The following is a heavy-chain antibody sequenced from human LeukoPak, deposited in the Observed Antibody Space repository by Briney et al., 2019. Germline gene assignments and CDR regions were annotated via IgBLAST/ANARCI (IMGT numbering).Heavy chain of an antibody. J-gene: IGHJ4*02. CDR2: ISDTGGRT. D-gene: IGHD3-22*01. CDR1: GITLSNYG. CDR3: AKRGVVIRVILVGFHKEAYYFDS. Sequence: GGSLRLSCAVSGITLSNYGMTWVRQAPGKGLEWVAGISDTGGRTNYADSVKGRFTISRDNPKNTLHLQMNSLRAEDTAVYFCAKRGVVIRVILVGFHKEAYYFDSWGQGALVTVSS. V-gene: IGHV3-23*01.